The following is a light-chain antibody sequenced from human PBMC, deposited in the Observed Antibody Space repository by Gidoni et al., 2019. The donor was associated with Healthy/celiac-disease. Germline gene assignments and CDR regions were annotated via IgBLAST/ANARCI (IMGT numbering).Light chain of an antibody. CDR1: QIVLYSSNNKNY. CDR3: QQYYSTPYT. V-gene: IGKV4-1*01. J-gene: IGKJ2*01. Sequence: DIVMTQSPDSLAVSLGERATIHCKSSQIVLYSSNNKNYLAWYQQKPGQPPKLLIYWASTREYGVPARFSGSGSGTDFTLTSSSLQAEDVAVYYCQQYYSTPYTFGQGTKLEIK. CDR2: WAS.